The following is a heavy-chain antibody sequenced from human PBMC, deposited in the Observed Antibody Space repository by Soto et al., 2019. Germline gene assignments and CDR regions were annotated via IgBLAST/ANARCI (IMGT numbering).Heavy chain of an antibody. CDR1: GFAFSSHW. J-gene: IGHJ3*02. Sequence: ELQVVESGGDLVQPGGSLRLSCVGSGFAFSSHWMHWVRQAPGKGLVWVAHITHDGSSATYADSVKGRFTISRDNAKNTLYLQMNTLIFEDTAVYYCADLFAGFDIWGQGTMVTVSS. V-gene: IGHV3-74*01. CDR2: ITHDGSSA. D-gene: IGHD3-10*02. CDR3: ADLFAGFDI.